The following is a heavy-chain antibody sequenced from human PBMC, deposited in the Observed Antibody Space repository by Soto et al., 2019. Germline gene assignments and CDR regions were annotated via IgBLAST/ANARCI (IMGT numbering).Heavy chain of an antibody. CDR1: GISFSDYH. CDR3: AGTYDPTDY. J-gene: IGHJ4*02. CDR2: ITPSGRFI. V-gene: IGHV3-21*01. D-gene: IGHD3-22*01. Sequence: EEQFMESGGGLVKPGGSLRLSCAASGISFSDYHMNWVRQAPGKGLEWVASITPSGRFINYANSVEGRFIISRDNTKNYLFLQMNSLRGEDTAVYYCAGTYDPTDYWGQGTLVNVSS.